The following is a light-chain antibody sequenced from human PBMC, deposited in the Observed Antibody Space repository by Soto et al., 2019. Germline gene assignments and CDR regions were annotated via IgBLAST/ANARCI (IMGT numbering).Light chain of an antibody. V-gene: IGKV1-9*01. J-gene: IGKJ5*01. CDR1: QVISTS. Sequence: DIKLTQSPSFLSPTIGESVTITCRASQVISTSLAWYQVKPGKAPKLLIYAASTLESGVPSRFSATVSGTEFSLTITSLQPEDSATYYCQQLFDSPITFGQGTRLAVK. CDR2: AAS. CDR3: QQLFDSPIT.